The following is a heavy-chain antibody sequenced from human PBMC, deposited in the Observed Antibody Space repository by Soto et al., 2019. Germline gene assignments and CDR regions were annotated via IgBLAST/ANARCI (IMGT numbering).Heavy chain of an antibody. D-gene: IGHD3-16*01. CDR3: AKAPGGGYLFDY. Sequence: LRLSCAASGFSFSSYAMNWVRQAPGKGLGWVSSISGSGGSTYYADSVKGRFTISRDNSKNTLYLQMNSLRAEDTAVYYCAKAPGGGYLFDYWGQGTLVTVSS. CDR2: ISGSGGST. V-gene: IGHV3-23*01. J-gene: IGHJ4*02. CDR1: GFSFSSYA.